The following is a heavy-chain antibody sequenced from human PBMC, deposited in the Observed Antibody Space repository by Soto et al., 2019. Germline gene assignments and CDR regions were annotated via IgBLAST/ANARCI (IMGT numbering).Heavy chain of an antibody. Sequence: GASVKVSCKASGYTFTSHGISWVRQAPGQGLEWMGVINPSIGTTTYAQKFQGRVTMTSDTSTSSVYMEVSSLRSEDTAVYYCISTLGARFDYWGQGTLVTVSS. V-gene: IGHV1-46*03. CDR3: ISTLGARFDY. D-gene: IGHD1-26*01. J-gene: IGHJ4*02. CDR2: INPSIGTT. CDR1: GYTFTSHG.